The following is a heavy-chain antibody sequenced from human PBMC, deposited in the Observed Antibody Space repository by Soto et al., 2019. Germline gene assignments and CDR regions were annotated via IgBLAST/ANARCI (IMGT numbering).Heavy chain of an antibody. D-gene: IGHD6-6*01. CDR1: GFTFSKAW. J-gene: IGHJ4*02. CDR2: IKSKTDGETT. Sequence: EVQLVESGGGLVKPGGSLRLSCAASGFTFSKAWMIWVRQAPGKGLEWVARIKSKTDGETTYYGAPVKGRFTISRDDSKNTLSLQMNSLKMEDTAVYYCTTDSRQLVGGVWFDYWGQGTRVTVSS. CDR3: TTDSRQLVGGVWFDY. V-gene: IGHV3-15*07.